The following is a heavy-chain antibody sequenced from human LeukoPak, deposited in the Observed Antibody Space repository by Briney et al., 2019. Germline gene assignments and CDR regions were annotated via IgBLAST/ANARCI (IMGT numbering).Heavy chain of an antibody. D-gene: IGHD2-15*01. CDR2: ISSSSSYI. CDR3: ARYCSGGSCYYYYYGMDV. V-gene: IGHV3-21*01. Sequence: GGSLRLSCAASGFTFSSYSMNWVRQAPGKGLEWVSSISSSSSYIYCADSVKGRFTISRDNAKNSLYLQMNSLRAEDTAVYYCARYCSGGSCYYYYYGMDVWGKGTTVTVSS. CDR1: GFTFSSYS. J-gene: IGHJ6*04.